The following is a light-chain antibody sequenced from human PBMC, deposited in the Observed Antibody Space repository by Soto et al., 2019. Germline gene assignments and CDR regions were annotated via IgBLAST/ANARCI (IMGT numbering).Light chain of an antibody. CDR1: QSINIW. J-gene: IGKJ1*01. CDR2: KAS. CDR3: QQYNDYSPWT. V-gene: IGKV1-5*03. Sequence: DIQMTQSPSTLSASVGDRVTITCRASQSINIWLAWYQQKPGKAPKLLIYKASTLESGVPSRFSGSGCGTEFTLTISSLQPDDFATYYCQQYNDYSPWTFGQGTKVEIK.